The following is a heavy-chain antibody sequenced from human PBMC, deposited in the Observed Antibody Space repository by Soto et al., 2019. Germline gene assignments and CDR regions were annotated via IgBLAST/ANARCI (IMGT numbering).Heavy chain of an antibody. Sequence: GESLKISCKGSGYRLSTDWVGWVRQVPGRGLEWMGIIYPLDSDTRYSPSFEGHVIISAYKSADTGYLHWNSLQASDSATYFCARVRGPRGTGYRYFDLWGRGTLVTVSS. CDR1: GYRLSTDW. D-gene: IGHD3-9*01. V-gene: IGHV5-51*01. CDR2: IYPLDSDT. J-gene: IGHJ2*01. CDR3: ARVRGPRGTGYRYFDL.